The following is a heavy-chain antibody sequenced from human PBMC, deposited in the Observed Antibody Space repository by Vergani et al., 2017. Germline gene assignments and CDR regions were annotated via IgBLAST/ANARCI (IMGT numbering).Heavy chain of an antibody. CDR2: IYYSGNT. CDR3: ARVDLGIYYYYVDV. CDR1: GGSISCGDYY. V-gene: IGHV4-30-4*01. D-gene: IGHD7-27*01. J-gene: IGHJ6*03. Sequence: QVQLQESGPGLVKPSQTLSLTCTVSGGSISCGDYYWSWIRPPPGKGLEWIGYIYYSGNTSYNPSLKSRVTISVDTSKNQFSLKLSSVTAADTAVYYCARVDLGIYYYYVDVWGKGTTVTVSS.